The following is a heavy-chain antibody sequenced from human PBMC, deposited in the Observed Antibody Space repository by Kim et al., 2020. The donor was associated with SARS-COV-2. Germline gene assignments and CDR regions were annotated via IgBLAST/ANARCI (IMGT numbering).Heavy chain of an antibody. CDR3: AGEAVVTAGSYYFDY. J-gene: IGHJ4*02. Sequence: QKFQGRVTITRDTSASTAYMELSSLRSEDTAVYYCAGEAVVTAGSYYFDYWGQGTLVTVSS. D-gene: IGHD2-21*02. V-gene: IGHV1-3*01.